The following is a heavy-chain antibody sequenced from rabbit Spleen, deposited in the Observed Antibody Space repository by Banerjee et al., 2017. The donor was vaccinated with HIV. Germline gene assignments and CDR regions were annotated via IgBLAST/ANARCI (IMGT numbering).Heavy chain of an antibody. CDR2: IYTGGFDST. V-gene: IGHV1S45*01. CDR3: ARGSATTTMVITGFYFNL. Sequence: QEQLVESGGGLVQPEESLTLTCTASRFSFNSSYYMCWVRQAPGKGLEWIACIYTGGFDSTAYATWAKGRFTISRTSSTTVTLQVTSLTAADTATYFCARGSATTTMVITGFYFNLWGQGTLVTVS. D-gene: IGHD2-1*01. CDR1: RFSFNSSYY. J-gene: IGHJ4*01.